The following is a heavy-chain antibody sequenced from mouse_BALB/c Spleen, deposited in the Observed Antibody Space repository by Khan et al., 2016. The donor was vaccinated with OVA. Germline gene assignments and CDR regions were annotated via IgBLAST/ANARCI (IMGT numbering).Heavy chain of an antibody. Sequence: QVQLKQSGPGLVAPSQSLSITCTVSGFSLTNYGVHWVRHPPREGLEWLGVIWAGGSTNYNSALMSRLSISKDNSKSQVFLKMNSLQTNDTAMYYCARPYYGSAWFAYWGQGTLVTVSA. CDR2: IWAGGST. CDR3: ARPYYGSAWFAY. CDR1: GFSLTNYG. V-gene: IGHV2-9*02. J-gene: IGHJ3*01. D-gene: IGHD1-1*01.